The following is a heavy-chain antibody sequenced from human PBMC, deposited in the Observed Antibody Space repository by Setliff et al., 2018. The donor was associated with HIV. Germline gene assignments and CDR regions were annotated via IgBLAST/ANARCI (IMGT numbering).Heavy chain of an antibody. CDR1: GGSIRSDGYY. Sequence: PSETLSLTCSVSGGSIRSDGYYWNWIRQHPEKGLEWIGYIYNNGSTYYNPSLESRLMMSIDPSKNQFSLNLRSVTVADTAAYYCARGRYYREISDSLFDFWGQGTLVTVSS. CDR2: IYNNGST. D-gene: IGHD3-16*01. J-gene: IGHJ4*02. CDR3: ARGRYYREISDSLFDF. V-gene: IGHV4-31*03.